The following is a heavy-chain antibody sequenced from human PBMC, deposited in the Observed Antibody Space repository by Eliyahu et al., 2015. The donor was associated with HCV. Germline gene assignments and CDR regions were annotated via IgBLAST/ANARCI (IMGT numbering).Heavy chain of an antibody. CDR2: INAGNGNT. Sequence: QVQLVQSGAEVXKPGASVKVSCKASGYTFTSYAMHWVRQAPGQRLEWMGWINAGNGNTKYSQKFQGRVTITRDTSASTAYMELSSLRSEDXAVYYCARGHDSSGWYLFDYWGQGTLVTVSS. D-gene: IGHD6-19*01. CDR1: GYTFTSYA. CDR3: ARGHDSSGWYLFDY. J-gene: IGHJ4*02. V-gene: IGHV1-3*01.